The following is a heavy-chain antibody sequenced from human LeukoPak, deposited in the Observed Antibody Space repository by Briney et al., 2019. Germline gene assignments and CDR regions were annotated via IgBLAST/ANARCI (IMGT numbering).Heavy chain of an antibody. CDR3: ARSYFHESSDYYFPTDY. J-gene: IGHJ4*02. Sequence: ASVKVSCKASGYTFTSYYMHWVRQAPGQGLEWMGIINPSGGNTNYAQKFQGRVTMTRDMSTSTVYMELSSLRSEDTAVYYCARSYFHESSDYYFPTDYWGQGTRVTVSS. D-gene: IGHD3-22*01. V-gene: IGHV1-46*01. CDR2: INPSGGNT. CDR1: GYTFTSYY.